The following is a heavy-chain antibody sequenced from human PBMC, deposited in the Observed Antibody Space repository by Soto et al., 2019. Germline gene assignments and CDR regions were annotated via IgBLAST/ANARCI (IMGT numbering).Heavy chain of an antibody. CDR3: ARFGGAALSHNWFDA. CDR1: GYNLFGYW. D-gene: IGHD3-16*01. V-gene: IGHV5-51*01. CDR2: IYPDDSKT. J-gene: IGHJ5*02. Sequence: GESLKISCQGSGYNLFGYWIGWVRQMPGKGLEWMGIIYPDDSKTKYSPSFQGQVTFSADLSISTAYLQWSSLKASDSAMYYCARFGGAALSHNWFDAWGQGTLVTVSS.